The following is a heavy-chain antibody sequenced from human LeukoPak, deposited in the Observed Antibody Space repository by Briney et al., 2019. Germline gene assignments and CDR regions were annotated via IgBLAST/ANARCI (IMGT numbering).Heavy chain of an antibody. CDR3: ASYREAYDLYPHGLDV. CDR2: IYASGNT. Sequence: PSQTLSLTCSVSGASVSTTAYFWNWIRQPAGEGLEWIGRIYASGNTHYNPFLKSRVTMSLDTSKNQFSLTMNSVTAADSAVYFCASYREAYDLYPHGLDVWGRGTVVTVSS. CDR1: GASVSTTAYF. D-gene: IGHD5-24*01. J-gene: IGHJ3*01. V-gene: IGHV4-61*02.